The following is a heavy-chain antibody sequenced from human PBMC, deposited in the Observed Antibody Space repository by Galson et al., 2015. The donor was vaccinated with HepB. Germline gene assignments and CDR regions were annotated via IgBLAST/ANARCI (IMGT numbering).Heavy chain of an antibody. J-gene: IGHJ5*02. D-gene: IGHD5-18*01. Sequence: SVKVSCKASGYTFTYRYLHWVRQAPGQALEWMGWITPFNGNTNYAQKFQDRVIITRDRSMSTAYMELSSLRSEDTAMYYCARSTKYSYGLNTWGQGTLVTVSS. CDR2: ITPFNGNT. CDR3: ARSTKYSYGLNT. CDR1: GYTFTYRY. V-gene: IGHV1-45*02.